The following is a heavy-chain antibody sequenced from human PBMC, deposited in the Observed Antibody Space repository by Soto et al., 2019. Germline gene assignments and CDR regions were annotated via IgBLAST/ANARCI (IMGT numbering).Heavy chain of an antibody. D-gene: IGHD2-15*01. CDR1: GFTFSSYS. CDR2: IKQDGSAK. Sequence: PGGSLRLSCAASGFTFSSYSMNWVRQAPGKGLEWVANIKQDGSAKQYLDSVRGRFTISRDNSKNSVYLQMNSLRAEDTALYYCARDFYGGFSYGPGDNWGQGTLVTVSS. CDR3: ARDFYGGFSYGPGDN. V-gene: IGHV3-7*01. J-gene: IGHJ4*02.